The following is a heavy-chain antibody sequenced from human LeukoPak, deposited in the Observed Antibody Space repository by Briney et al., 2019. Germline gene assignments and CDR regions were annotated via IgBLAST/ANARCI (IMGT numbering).Heavy chain of an antibody. CDR2: IKQDGSEK. J-gene: IGHJ6*03. Sequence: GGSLRLSCAASGFTFSSYWMSWVRQAPGKGLEGVAKIKQDGSEKYYVDSVKGRFTISRDNAKNSLYLQMNSLRAEDTAVYYCARAPVGGQGDRYYYYMDVWGKGTTVTVSS. V-gene: IGHV3-7*01. CDR3: ARAPVGGQGDRYYYYMDV. CDR1: GFTFSSYW. D-gene: IGHD3-16*01.